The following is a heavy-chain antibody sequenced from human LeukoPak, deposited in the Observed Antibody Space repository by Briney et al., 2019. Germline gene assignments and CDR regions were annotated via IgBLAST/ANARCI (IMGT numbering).Heavy chain of an antibody. Sequence: GGSLRLSCAASGFTFSSYGMHWVRQAPGKGLEWVAFIRYDGSNKYYADSVKGRFTISRDNSKNTLYLQMNSLRAEDTAVYYCAKGNHVIVVFTPFDYWGQGTLVTVSS. V-gene: IGHV3-30*02. CDR3: AKGNHVIVVFTPFDY. CDR1: GFTFSSYG. J-gene: IGHJ4*02. D-gene: IGHD3-22*01. CDR2: IRYDGSNK.